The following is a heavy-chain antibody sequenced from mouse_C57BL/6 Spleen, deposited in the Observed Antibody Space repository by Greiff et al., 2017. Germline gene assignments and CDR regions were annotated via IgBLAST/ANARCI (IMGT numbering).Heavy chain of an antibody. CDR3: ARHEGGGLLPYSLDY. Sequence: VQLQQSGAELVKPGASVKLSCKASGYTFTEYTIHWVKQRSGQGLEWIGWFYPGSGSIKYNEKFKDKATLTADKSSSTVYMEISRLTYEDSAVYCCARHEGGGLLPYSLDYWGQGTTLTVSS. V-gene: IGHV1-62-2*01. CDR2: FYPGSGSI. CDR1: GYTFTEYT. D-gene: IGHD2-10*01. J-gene: IGHJ2*01.